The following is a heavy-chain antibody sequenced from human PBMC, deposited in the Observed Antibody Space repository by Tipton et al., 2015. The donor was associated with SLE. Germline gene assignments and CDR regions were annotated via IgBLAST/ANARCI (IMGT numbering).Heavy chain of an antibody. CDR2: IYYTGST. CDR3: ARHELVAAKTDY. Sequence: TLSLTCTVSGGSMNSHFWSWIRQPPGKGLEWIAYIYYTGSTTYNPSLKSRVTISVDTSENQFSLKLTSVTAADTAVYYCARHELVAAKTDYWGQGTLVTVSS. J-gene: IGHJ4*02. D-gene: IGHD5-12*01. CDR1: GGSMNSHF. V-gene: IGHV4-59*11.